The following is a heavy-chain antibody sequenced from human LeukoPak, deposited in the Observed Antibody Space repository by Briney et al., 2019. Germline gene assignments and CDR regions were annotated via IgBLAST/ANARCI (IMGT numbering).Heavy chain of an antibody. CDR2: IYSGGST. CDR1: GFTVSSNY. J-gene: IGHJ4*02. V-gene: IGHV3-53*01. Sequence: PGGSLRLSCAASGFTVSSNYMSWVRQAPGKGLEWVSVIYSGGSTYYADSVKGRFTISRDNSKNTLYLQMNSLRAEDTAVYYCASRYYDSSGYPNVDHWGQGTLVTVSS. CDR3: ASRYYDSSGYPNVDH. D-gene: IGHD3-22*01.